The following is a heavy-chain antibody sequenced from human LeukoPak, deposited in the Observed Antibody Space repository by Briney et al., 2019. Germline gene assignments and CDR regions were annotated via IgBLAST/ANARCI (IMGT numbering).Heavy chain of an antibody. J-gene: IGHJ3*02. CDR1: GYRFTSYW. D-gene: IGHD6-19*01. CDR3: ARPLTFDSGWPDAFDI. V-gene: IGHV5-51*01. Sequence: GESLKISCKGSGYRFTSYWIGWVRQMPGKGLEWMGIIYPGDSDTRYSPSFQGQVTISADKSISTAYLQWSSLKASDTAMYYCARPLTFDSGWPDAFDIWGQGTMVTVSS. CDR2: IYPGDSDT.